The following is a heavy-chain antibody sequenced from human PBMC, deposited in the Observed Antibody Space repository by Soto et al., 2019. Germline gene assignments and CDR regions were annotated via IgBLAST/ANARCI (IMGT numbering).Heavy chain of an antibody. CDR2: IYYSGST. CDR3: ASALRPAGYFQH. J-gene: IGHJ1*01. Sequence: SETLSLTCTVSGGSISSGGYYWSWIRQHPGKGLEWIGYIYYSGSTYYNPSLKSRVTISVDTSKNQFSLKLSSVTAAVTAVYYCASALRPAGYFQHWGQGTLVTVSS. D-gene: IGHD6-19*01. V-gene: IGHV4-31*03. CDR1: GGSISSGGYY.